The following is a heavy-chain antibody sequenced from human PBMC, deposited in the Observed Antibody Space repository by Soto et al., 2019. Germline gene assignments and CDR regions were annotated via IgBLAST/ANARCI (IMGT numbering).Heavy chain of an antibody. CDR1: CGSIRVQSYY. V-gene: IGHV4-39*01. D-gene: IGHD1-20*01. CDR2: SYYSGTS. CDR3: TRRYNWNDYYFDP. Sequence: PSETLSLTCTFSCGSIRVQSYYWTWIRQTPGKGLEWVGSSYYSGTSYFNPALKGRVTISVDTSTNQFSLRLTSVTAADTAVYYCTRRYNWNDYYFDPWGQGTLVTVS. J-gene: IGHJ5*02.